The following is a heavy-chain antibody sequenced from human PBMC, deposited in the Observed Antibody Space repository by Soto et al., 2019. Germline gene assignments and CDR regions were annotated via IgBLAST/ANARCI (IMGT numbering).Heavy chain of an antibody. CDR1: GGSFSGYY. CDR2: INHSGST. CDR3: ARGKATIFGVVSTRMNWFDP. J-gene: IGHJ5*02. V-gene: IGHV4-34*01. D-gene: IGHD3-3*01. Sequence: SETLSLTCAVYGGSFSGYYWSWIRQPPGKGLEWIGEINHSGSTNYNPSLKSRVTISVDTSKNQFSLRLSSVTAADTAVYYCARGKATIFGVVSTRMNWFDPWGQGTQVTVSS.